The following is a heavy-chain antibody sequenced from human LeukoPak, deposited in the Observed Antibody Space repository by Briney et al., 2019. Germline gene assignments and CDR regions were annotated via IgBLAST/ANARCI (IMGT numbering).Heavy chain of an antibody. CDR2: ITSSSSTI. CDR1: GFTLSSYT. J-gene: IGHJ4*02. V-gene: IGHV3-48*01. Sequence: GGSLRLSCAASGFTLSSYTMNWVRQAPGKGLEWVSYITSSSSTIYYADSVKGRFTISRDNAKNSLYLQMNSLRVEDTAIYYCATSGSYRFDYWGQGTLVTVSS. D-gene: IGHD1-26*01. CDR3: ATSGSYRFDY.